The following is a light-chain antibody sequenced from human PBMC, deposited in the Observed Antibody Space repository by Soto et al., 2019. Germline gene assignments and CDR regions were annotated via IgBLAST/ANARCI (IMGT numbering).Light chain of an antibody. Sequence: ESLLTQSPVTLALSAGQRATLSCRTSQSVSSSSLARYQQKPGQAPRLLIYCASSRATGIPDRFSGSGSGTEFTLTISSLEPEDFAVYHCQQYGPSRTCGQGTQGDIK. J-gene: IGKJ1*01. CDR3: QQYGPSRT. V-gene: IGKV3-20*01. CDR2: CAS. CDR1: QSVSSSS.